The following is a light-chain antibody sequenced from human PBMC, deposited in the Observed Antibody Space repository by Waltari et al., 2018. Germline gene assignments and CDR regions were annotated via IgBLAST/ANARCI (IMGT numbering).Light chain of an antibody. CDR2: AAS. J-gene: IGKJ1*01. CDR1: QSIDKF. CDR3: QPTYTSLAWT. Sequence: DIQMTQSPSSLSASVGDRVTITCRPSQSIDKFLNWYQKKPGKAPDRLTYAASTLQTGVPSRFSGSGSGTDFTLTITSLHPEDFATYYCQPTYTSLAWTFGQGTKVEIK. V-gene: IGKV1-39*01.